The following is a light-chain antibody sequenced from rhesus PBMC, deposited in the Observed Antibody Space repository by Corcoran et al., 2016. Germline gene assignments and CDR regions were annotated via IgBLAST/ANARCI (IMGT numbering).Light chain of an antibody. CDR1: QGISHY. V-gene: IGKV1S14*01. CDR3: QHHNSYPFT. J-gene: IGKJ3*01. Sequence: DIQMTQSPSSLSASVGDTVTITCRASQGISHYLAWYQQKPGKAPKPLIYYASNLKSGVPSRFGGSGAGTDDTLTISSLQPEDFAIYYVQHHNSYPFTFGPGTKLDIK. CDR2: YAS.